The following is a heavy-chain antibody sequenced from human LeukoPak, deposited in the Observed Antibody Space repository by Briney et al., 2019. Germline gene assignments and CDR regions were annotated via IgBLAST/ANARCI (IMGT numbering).Heavy chain of an antibody. CDR1: GFTFSNYA. Sequence: GGSLRLSCAASGFTFSNYAMNWVRQAPGKGLEWVSTISGNGAGTYYADSVKGRFTISRDNSKNTLYLQMNSLRAEDTAVYYCVGYDSSGYYDYWGQGTLVTVSS. J-gene: IGHJ4*02. D-gene: IGHD3-22*01. CDR3: VGYDSSGYYDY. V-gene: IGHV3-23*01. CDR2: ISGNGAGT.